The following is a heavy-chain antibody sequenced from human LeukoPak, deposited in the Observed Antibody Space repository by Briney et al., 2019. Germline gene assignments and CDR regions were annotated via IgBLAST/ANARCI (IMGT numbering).Heavy chain of an antibody. J-gene: IGHJ6*03. CDR2: IRGKAYGGTT. V-gene: IGHV3-49*04. Sequence: GGSLRLSCAASGLTFDDYGMSWVRQAPGKGLEWVGFIRGKAYGGTTEYAASVKGRFTISRDDSKSIAYLQMNSLKTEDTAVYYCTGGYSYGYVYHYYYMDVWGKGTTVTISS. D-gene: IGHD5-18*01. CDR1: GLTFDDYG. CDR3: TGGYSYGYVYHYYYMDV.